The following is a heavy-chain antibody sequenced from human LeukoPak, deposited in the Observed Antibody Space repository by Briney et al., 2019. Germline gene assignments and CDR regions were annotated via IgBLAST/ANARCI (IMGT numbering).Heavy chain of an antibody. CDR1: GYRFSSYW. V-gene: IGHV5-51*01. J-gene: IGHJ4*02. CDR2: IYPGDSDT. Sequence: GESLKISCKGSGYRFSSYWIGWVRQMPGKGLELMGIIYPGDSDTRYSPSFQGQVTISADKSISTAFLQWSSLKASDTAMYYCARQRGSYEGYYWGQGTLVTVSS. CDR3: ARQRGSYEGYY. D-gene: IGHD1-26*01.